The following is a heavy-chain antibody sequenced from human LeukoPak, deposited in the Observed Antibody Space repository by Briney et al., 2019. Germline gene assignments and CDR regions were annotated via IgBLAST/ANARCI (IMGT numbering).Heavy chain of an antibody. Sequence: GGSLRLSCAASGFTLSSHWMNWVHQAPGKGLEWVANIEKDGSEKNYVDSVKGRFTTSRDDAKNSLFLQMNSLRAEDTAVYYCATDASSDAVWGQGTLVTVSS. CDR2: IEKDGSEK. J-gene: IGHJ4*02. V-gene: IGHV3-7*01. D-gene: IGHD1-26*01. CDR3: ATDASSDAV. CDR1: GFTLSSHW.